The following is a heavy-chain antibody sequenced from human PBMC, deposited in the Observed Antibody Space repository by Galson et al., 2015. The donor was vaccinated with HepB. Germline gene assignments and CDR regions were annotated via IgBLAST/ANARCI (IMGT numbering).Heavy chain of an antibody. CDR2: INQGGGAN. V-gene: IGHV3-7*03. Sequence: SLRLSCAASGLTFSSFAMTWVRQTPVKGLEWVADINQGGGANFYLDSVKGRFTISRDNAKNSVYLQMSSLTAEDTAVYYCTRLQSYAFDLWGQGTMVTVSS. CDR1: GLTFSSFA. D-gene: IGHD6-19*01. CDR3: TRLQSYAFDL. J-gene: IGHJ3*01.